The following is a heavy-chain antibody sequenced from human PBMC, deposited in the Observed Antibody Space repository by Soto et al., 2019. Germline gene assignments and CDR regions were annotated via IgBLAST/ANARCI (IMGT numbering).Heavy chain of an antibody. V-gene: IGHV3-33*01. CDR1: GFTFSSYG. D-gene: IGHD6-19*01. CDR2: IWYDGSNK. J-gene: IGHJ4*02. Sequence: QVHLVESGGGVVQPGRSLRLSCAASGFTFSSYGMHWVRQAPGKGLEWVAVIWYDGSNKYYADSVKGRFTISRDNSKNTPYLQLNSLRGEDTAVYYWARADSSGVAFDYWGQGTLVTVSS. CDR3: ARADSSGVAFDY.